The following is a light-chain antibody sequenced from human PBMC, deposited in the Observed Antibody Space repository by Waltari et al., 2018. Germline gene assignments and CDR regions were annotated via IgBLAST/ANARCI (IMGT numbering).Light chain of an antibody. CDR3: YSTDSSGHDRV. J-gene: IGLJ3*02. CDR1: ALPKKY. CDR2: EDI. Sequence: SYELTQPPSVSVSPGQTARITCPGDALPKKYAYWYQQKSGQAPVLVIYEDIKRPSGIPERFSGSSSGTTATLTISGAQVEDEADYYCYSTDSSGHDRVFGGGTKLTVL. V-gene: IGLV3-10*01.